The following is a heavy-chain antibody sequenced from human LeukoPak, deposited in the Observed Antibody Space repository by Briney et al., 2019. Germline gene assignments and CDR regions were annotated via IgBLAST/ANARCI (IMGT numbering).Heavy chain of an antibody. V-gene: IGHV4-59*08. CDR3: ARHMEGGPLKAFDI. CDR2: IYYSETT. D-gene: IGHD1-26*01. J-gene: IGHJ3*02. CDR1: GGSISSFS. Sequence: PSETLSLTCTVSGGSISSFSWSWIRQPPGKGLEWIGYIYYSETTNYNPSLRSRVTISLDTSKNQFSLKLSSMTAADTAVYYCARHMEGGPLKAFDIWGQGTTVTVSS.